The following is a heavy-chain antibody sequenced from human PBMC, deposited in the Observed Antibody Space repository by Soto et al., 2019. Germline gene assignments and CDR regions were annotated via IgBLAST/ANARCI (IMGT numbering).Heavy chain of an antibody. CDR2: IYYTGSA. CDR1: GGSISSGGYY. V-gene: IGHV4-31*03. Sequence: SETLSLTCTVSGGSISSGGYYWSWIRQHPGKGLEWIGYIYYTGSAYYNPSLKSRLTISVDTSNNQFSLKLSSVTAEDTAVYYCAREAYYYDSSGYFSKYFDSWGKGTLVTVSS. J-gene: IGHJ4*02. CDR3: AREAYYYDSSGYFSKYFDS. D-gene: IGHD3-22*01.